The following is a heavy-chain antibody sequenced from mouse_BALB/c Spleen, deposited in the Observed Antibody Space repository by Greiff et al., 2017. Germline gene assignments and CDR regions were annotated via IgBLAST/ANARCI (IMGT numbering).Heavy chain of an antibody. CDR3: ARSGGEGYFDV. D-gene: IGHD2-13*01. CDR1: GFTFSSFG. J-gene: IGHJ1*01. V-gene: IGHV5-17*02. CDR2: ISSGSSTI. Sequence: EVQVVESGGGLVQPGGSRKLSCAASGFTFSSFGMHWVRQAPEKGLEWVAYISSGSSTIYYADTVKGRFTISRDNPKNTLFLQMTSLRSEDTAMYYCARSGGEGYFDVGGEGTTVTVSA.